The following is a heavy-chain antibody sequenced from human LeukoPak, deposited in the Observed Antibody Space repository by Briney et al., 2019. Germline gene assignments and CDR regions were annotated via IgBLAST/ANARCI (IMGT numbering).Heavy chain of an antibody. Sequence: PGGSLRLSCTASGFTFSSYWMHWVRQAPGKGLMWVSRIHGDGSSTSTSYADSVKDRFTISRDNSRNALYVQLTSLRLEDTALYYCVKDLTGTWSFDYWGQGTLVTVSS. CDR1: GFTFSSYW. CDR2: IHGDGSSTST. D-gene: IGHD3-9*01. CDR3: VKDLTGTWSFDY. J-gene: IGHJ4*02. V-gene: IGHV3-74*01.